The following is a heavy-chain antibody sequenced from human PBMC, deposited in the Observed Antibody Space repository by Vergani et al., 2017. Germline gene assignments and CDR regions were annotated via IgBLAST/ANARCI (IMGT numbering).Heavy chain of an antibody. D-gene: IGHD5/OR15-5a*01. CDR3: AKDLEGVYHAPDY. CDR2: ISWDGGST. J-gene: IGHJ4*02. CDR1: GFTFDDYT. Sequence: EVQLVESGGVVVQPGGSLRLSCAASGFTFDDYTMHWVRQAPGKGLEWVSLISWDGGSTYYADSVKGRFTIARDNSKNTLYLQMNSLRAEDTAVYYCAKDLEGVYHAPDYWGQGTLVTVSS. V-gene: IGHV3-43*01.